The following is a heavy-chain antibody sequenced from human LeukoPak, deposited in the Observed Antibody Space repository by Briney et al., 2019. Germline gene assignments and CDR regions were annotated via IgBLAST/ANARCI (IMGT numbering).Heavy chain of an antibody. CDR3: AKDPGSSASSY. D-gene: IGHD6-25*01. CDR1: GFTFSSYA. CDR2: ISYDGSNK. V-gene: IGHV3-30-3*01. J-gene: IGHJ4*02. Sequence: GRSLRLSCAASGFTFSSYAMHWVRQAPGKGLEWVAVISYDGSNKYYADSVKGRFTISRDNSKNTLYLQMNSLRAEDTAVYYCAKDPGSSASSYWGQGTLVTVSS.